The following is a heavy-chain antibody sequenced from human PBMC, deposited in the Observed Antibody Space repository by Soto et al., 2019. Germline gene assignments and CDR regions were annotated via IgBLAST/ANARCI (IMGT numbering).Heavy chain of an antibody. V-gene: IGHV1-69*13. CDR2: IIPIFGTA. J-gene: IGHJ3*02. D-gene: IGHD2-8*01. CDR3: ARDLFAGDRTRAFDI. CDR1: GGTFSSYA. Sequence: ASVKVSCKASGGTFSSYAISWVRQAPGQGLEWMGGIIPIFGTANYAQKFQGRVTITADESTSTAYMELSSLRSEDTAVYYCARDLFAGDRTRAFDIWGQGTMVTVSS.